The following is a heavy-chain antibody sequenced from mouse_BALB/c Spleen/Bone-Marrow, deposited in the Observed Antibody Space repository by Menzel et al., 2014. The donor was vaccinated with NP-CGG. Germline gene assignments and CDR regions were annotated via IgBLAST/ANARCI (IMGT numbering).Heavy chain of an antibody. CDR3: TRGGTYEGWSGRFEY. Sequence: QVQLQQSGAELARPGASVKMSCKASGNSFTSYTMHWVNQRPGQGLAWIAYISPRNTYCDYNQMLNDRATVSADKSSSTDYMQLSRLTGGDSAVYYCTRGGTYEGWSGRFEYWGKGTSLTVSS. D-gene: IGHD2-3*01. V-gene: IGHV1-4*01. CDR2: ISPRNTYC. J-gene: IGHJ2*02. CDR1: GNSFTSYT.